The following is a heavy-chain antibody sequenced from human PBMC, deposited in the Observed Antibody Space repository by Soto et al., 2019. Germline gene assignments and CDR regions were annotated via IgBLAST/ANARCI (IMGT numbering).Heavy chain of an antibody. CDR1: GFTFSNYA. CDR3: AKETHGYCSSTSCWGWFDP. D-gene: IGHD2-2*03. Sequence: EVQLLESGGGLVQPGGSLRLSCAASGFTFSNYALSWVRQAPGKGLEWVSGISGSGDSTYYADSVKGRFTISRDNSKNTLYLQMNSLSAEDTAVYYCAKETHGYCSSTSCWGWFDPWGQGTPVTVSS. J-gene: IGHJ5*02. CDR2: ISGSGDST. V-gene: IGHV3-23*01.